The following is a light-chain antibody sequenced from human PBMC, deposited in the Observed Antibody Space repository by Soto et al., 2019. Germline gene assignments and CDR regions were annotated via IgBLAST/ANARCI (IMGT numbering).Light chain of an antibody. CDR2: DDN. J-gene: IGLJ2*01. CDR1: NIESKS. V-gene: IGLV3-21*02. Sequence: SYELTQPPSVSVAPGQTARITCGGNNIESKSVHWYHQKPGQAPVLVVYDDNDRPSGIPERFSGSNSGNTATLTISRVEAGDEADYYCQVWDSSSDHVVFGGGTKLTDL. CDR3: QVWDSSSDHVV.